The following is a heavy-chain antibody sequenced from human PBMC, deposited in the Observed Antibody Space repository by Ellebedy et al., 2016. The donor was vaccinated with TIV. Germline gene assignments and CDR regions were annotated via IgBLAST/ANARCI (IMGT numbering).Heavy chain of an antibody. J-gene: IGHJ4*02. CDR3: ARVGMVSSGYSTPFDY. CDR1: GFTFSSYG. V-gene: IGHV3-33*08. CDR2: IWYDGSNK. Sequence: GESLKISXAASGFTFSSYGMHWVRQAPGKGLEWVAVIWYDGSNKYYADSVKGRFTISRDNSKNTLYLQMNSLRAEDTAVYYCARVGMVSSGYSTPFDYWGQGTLVTVSS. D-gene: IGHD3-22*01.